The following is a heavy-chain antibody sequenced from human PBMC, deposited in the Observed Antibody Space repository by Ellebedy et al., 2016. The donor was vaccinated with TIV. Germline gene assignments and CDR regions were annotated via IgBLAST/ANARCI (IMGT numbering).Heavy chain of an antibody. CDR1: GYNFAGHY. CDR3: ARDTGSYPNWIDP. CDR2: INPNNGGP. J-gene: IGHJ5*02. D-gene: IGHD1-26*01. V-gene: IGHV1-2*02. Sequence: AASVKVSCKASGYNFAGHYLHWVRQAPGQGLEWMGWINPNNGGPEYAQKFQGRVTMTSDASISTAYMELSRLTADDTAVYYCARDTGSYPNWIDPWGQGTLVTVSS.